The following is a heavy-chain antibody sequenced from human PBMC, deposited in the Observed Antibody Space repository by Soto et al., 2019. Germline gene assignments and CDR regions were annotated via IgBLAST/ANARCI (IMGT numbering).Heavy chain of an antibody. J-gene: IGHJ2*01. Sequence: QVHLQESGPGVVKASETLSLTCSLSGGSTSGKYWSWIRQSAGKGLEWIGRIYSSGRTHYNPSLGSRVSMSVSQNSFSLRLTAVTAADPAIYYCAIDFDVNTALDYWYFDLWGGGNQVSVSS. CDR3: AIDFDVNTALDYWYFDL. D-gene: IGHD3-9*01. CDR1: GGSTSGKY. V-gene: IGHV4-4*07. CDR2: IYSSGRT.